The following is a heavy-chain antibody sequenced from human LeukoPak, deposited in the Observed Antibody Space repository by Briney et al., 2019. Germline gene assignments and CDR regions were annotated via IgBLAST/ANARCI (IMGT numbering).Heavy chain of an antibody. D-gene: IGHD1-26*01. CDR2: ISAYNGNT. J-gene: IGHJ4*02. V-gene: IGHV1-18*01. Sequence: ASVKVSCKASGYTFTSYGISWVRQAPGQGLEWMGWISAYNGNTNYAQKLQGRVTMTTDTSTSTASMELRSLRSDDTAVYYCVLAGATGNYYFDYWGQGTLVTVSS. CDR3: VLAGATGNYYFDY. CDR1: GYTFTSYG.